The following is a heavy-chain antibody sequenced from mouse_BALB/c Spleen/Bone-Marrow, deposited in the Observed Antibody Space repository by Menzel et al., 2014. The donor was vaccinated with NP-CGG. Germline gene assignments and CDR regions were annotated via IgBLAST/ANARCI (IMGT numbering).Heavy chain of an antibody. Sequence: SGAELVRPGTSVKISCKASGYTSTNYWLGWVKRRPGHGLEWIGDIYPGGGYTNYNEKFKGKATLTADTSSSTAYMQLSSLTSEDSAVYFCARKDYGSSYPFAYWGQGTLVTVSA. J-gene: IGHJ3*01. D-gene: IGHD1-1*01. V-gene: IGHV1-63*02. CDR3: ARKDYGSSYPFAY. CDR1: GYTSTNYW. CDR2: IYPGGGYT.